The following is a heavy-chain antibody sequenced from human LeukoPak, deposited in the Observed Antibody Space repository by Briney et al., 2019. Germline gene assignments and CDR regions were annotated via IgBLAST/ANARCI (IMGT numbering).Heavy chain of an antibody. CDR2: IIPILRSA. V-gene: IGHV1-69*13. D-gene: IGHD2-21*01. CDR1: GVTFSNNS. Sequence: ASVKVSCKTSGVTFSNNSITWVRQAPGQGLEWLGGIIPILRSASYAQKFRGRLRMTSDESTTTAYTELSSLSSDDTAMYFCARARTSIRFTDSFDIWSQGTLVTVSS. J-gene: IGHJ3*02. CDR3: ARARTSIRFTDSFDI.